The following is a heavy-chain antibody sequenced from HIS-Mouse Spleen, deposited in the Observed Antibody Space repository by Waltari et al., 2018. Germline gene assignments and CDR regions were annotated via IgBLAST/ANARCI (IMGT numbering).Heavy chain of an antibody. D-gene: IGHD1-26*01. CDR3: AKDLSGSYYNYFDY. V-gene: IGHV3-30*18. CDR1: GFTFSSYG. Sequence: QVQLVESGGGVVQPGRSLRLSCAASGFTFSSYGMHWVRQAPGKGVEWVAVISNVGSNKYYADSVKGRFTISRDNSKNTLYLQMNSLRAEDTAVYYCAKDLSGSYYNYFDYWGQGTLVTVSS. J-gene: IGHJ4*02. CDR2: ISNVGSNK.